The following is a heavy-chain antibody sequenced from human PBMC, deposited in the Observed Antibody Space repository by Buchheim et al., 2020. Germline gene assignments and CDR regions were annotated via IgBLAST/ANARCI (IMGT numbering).Heavy chain of an antibody. CDR3: ARDGGWGGVWSGYQNYYGMDV. J-gene: IGHJ6*02. CDR1: GYTFTSYY. CDR2: INPSGGST. Sequence: QVQRVQSGAEVKKPGASVKVSCKASGYTFTSYYMHWVRQAPGQGLEWMGIINPSGGSTSYAQKFQGRVTMTRDTSTSPVYRELSSLRSEDTAVYYCARDGGWGGVWSGYQNYYGMDVWGQGTT. V-gene: IGHV1-46*01. D-gene: IGHD3-3*01.